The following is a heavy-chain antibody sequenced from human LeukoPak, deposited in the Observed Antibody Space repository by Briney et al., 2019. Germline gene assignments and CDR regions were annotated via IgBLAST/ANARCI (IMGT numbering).Heavy chain of an antibody. D-gene: IGHD6-13*01. J-gene: IGHJ4*02. V-gene: IGHV3-23*01. Sequence: GGSLRLSCAASGFTFSSYAMGWVRQAPGKGLEWVSAISGSGGSTYYADSVKGRFTISRDNSKNTLYLQMNSLRAEDTAVYYCAKDTYSSRGYFDYWGQGTLVTVSS. CDR3: AKDTYSSRGYFDY. CDR1: GFTFSSYA. CDR2: ISGSGGST.